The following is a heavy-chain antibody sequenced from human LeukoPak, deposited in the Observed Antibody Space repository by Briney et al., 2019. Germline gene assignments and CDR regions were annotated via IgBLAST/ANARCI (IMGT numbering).Heavy chain of an antibody. CDR3: ARGSSWYDYYYYMDV. Sequence: GASVKVSCKASGYTFTGYYMHWVGQAPGQGLEWMGRINPNRGGTNYAQKFQGRVTMTRDTSISTAYMELSRLRSDDTAVYYCARGSSWYDYYYYMDVWGKGTTVTVSS. CDR1: GYTFTGYY. J-gene: IGHJ6*03. CDR2: INPNRGGT. V-gene: IGHV1-2*06. D-gene: IGHD6-13*01.